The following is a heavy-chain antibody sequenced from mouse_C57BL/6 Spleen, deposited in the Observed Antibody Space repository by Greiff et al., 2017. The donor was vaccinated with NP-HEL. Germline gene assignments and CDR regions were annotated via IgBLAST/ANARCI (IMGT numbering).Heavy chain of an antibody. Sequence: DVHLVESGPELVKPGASVKMSCKASGYTFTDYNMHWVKQSHGKSLEWIGYINPNNGGTSYNQKFKGQATLTVNKSSSTAYMELRSLTSEDSAVYYCARYYSNYGMDAMDYWGQGTSVTVSS. CDR1: GYTFTDYN. D-gene: IGHD2-5*01. V-gene: IGHV1-22*01. CDR3: ARYYSNYGMDAMDY. J-gene: IGHJ4*01. CDR2: INPNNGGT.